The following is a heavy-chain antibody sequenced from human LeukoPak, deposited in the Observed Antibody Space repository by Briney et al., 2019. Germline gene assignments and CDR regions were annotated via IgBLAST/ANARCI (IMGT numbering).Heavy chain of an antibody. Sequence: GGSLRLSCAASGFTFSSYSMNWVRQAPGKGLEWVSSISSSSSYIYYAASVKGRFTISRDNAKNSLYLQMNSLRAEDTAVYYCARGLWELLPFDYWGQGTLVTVSS. J-gene: IGHJ4*02. CDR1: GFTFSSYS. D-gene: IGHD1-26*01. CDR2: ISSSSSYI. V-gene: IGHV3-21*01. CDR3: ARGLWELLPFDY.